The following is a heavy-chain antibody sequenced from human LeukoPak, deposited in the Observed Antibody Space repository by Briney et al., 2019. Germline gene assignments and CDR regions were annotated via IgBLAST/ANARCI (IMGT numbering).Heavy chain of an antibody. D-gene: IGHD3-22*01. V-gene: IGHV1-69*01. J-gene: IGHJ4*02. CDR3: ATGTPHYYDSSGYFLSGFDY. CDR2: IIPIFGTA. Sequence: SVKVSCKASGGTFSSYAISWVRQAPGQGLEWMGGIIPIFGTANYAQKFQGRVTITADESTSTAYMELSSLRSEDTAVYYYATGTPHYYDSSGYFLSGFDYWGQGTLVTVSS. CDR1: GGTFSSYA.